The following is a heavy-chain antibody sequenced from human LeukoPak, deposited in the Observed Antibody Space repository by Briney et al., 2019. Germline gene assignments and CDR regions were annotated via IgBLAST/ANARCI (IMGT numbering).Heavy chain of an antibody. CDR3: ARDEYNWNVDAFDI. Sequence: PGRSLRLSCAASVFTFSSYAMGWVRQAPGKGLEWVAVISYDGSNKYYADSVKGRFTISRDNAKNSLYLQMNSLRAEDTAVYYCARDEYNWNVDAFDIWGQGTVVTVSS. J-gene: IGHJ3*02. CDR1: VFTFSSYA. D-gene: IGHD1-20*01. V-gene: IGHV3-30*04. CDR2: ISYDGSNK.